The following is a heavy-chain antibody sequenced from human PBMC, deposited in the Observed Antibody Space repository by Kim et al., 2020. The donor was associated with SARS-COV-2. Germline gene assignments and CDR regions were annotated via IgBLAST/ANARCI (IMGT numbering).Heavy chain of an antibody. CDR2: IIPIFGTA. Sequence: SVKVSCKASGGTFSSYAISWVRQAPGQGLEWMGGIIPIFGTANYAQKFQGRVTITADASTSTAYMELSSLRSEDTAVYYCARAQLSDIVVVPAAPTYNWFDPWGQGTLVTVSS. CDR3: ARAQLSDIVVVPAAPTYNWFDP. CDR1: GGTFSSYA. J-gene: IGHJ5*02. V-gene: IGHV1-69*13. D-gene: IGHD2-2*01.